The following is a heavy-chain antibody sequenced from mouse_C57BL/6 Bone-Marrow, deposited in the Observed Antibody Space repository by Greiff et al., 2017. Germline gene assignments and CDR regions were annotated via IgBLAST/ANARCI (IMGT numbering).Heavy chain of an antibody. CDR2: IYPRSGNT. V-gene: IGHV1-81*01. D-gene: IGHD1-1*01. CDR3: ARYYYGLHYFDY. CDR1: GYTFTSYG. J-gene: IGHJ2*01. Sequence: VQLVESGAELARPGASVKLSCKASGYTFTSYGISWVNQRTGQGLEWIGEIYPRSGNTYYNEKFKGKATLSADKSSSTAYMELRGLTAEDSAVYYCARYYYGLHYFDYWGQGTTLTVSS.